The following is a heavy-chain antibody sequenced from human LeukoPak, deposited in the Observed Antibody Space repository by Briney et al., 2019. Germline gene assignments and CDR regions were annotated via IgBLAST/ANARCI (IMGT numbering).Heavy chain of an antibody. CDR3: ARDNGAGDY. CDR2: LNSDGSST. Sequence: GGSLRLSCAASGFTFSSYVMSWVRQAPGKGLVWVSRLNSDGSSTGYADSVKGRFTISRDNAKNTLYLQMNSLRAEDTAVYYCARDNGAGDYWGQGTLVTVSS. CDR1: GFTFSSYV. J-gene: IGHJ4*02. V-gene: IGHV3-74*01. D-gene: IGHD2-8*01.